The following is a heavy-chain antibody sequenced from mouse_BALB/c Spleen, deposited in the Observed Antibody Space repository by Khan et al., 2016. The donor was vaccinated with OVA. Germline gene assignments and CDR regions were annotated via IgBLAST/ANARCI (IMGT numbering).Heavy chain of an antibody. V-gene: IGHV9-3-1*01. CDR2: INTYTGEP. J-gene: IGHJ1*01. Sequence: QIQLVQSGPEVKKPGETVKISCKASGYSFTNYGMNWVRQAPGKGLKWMGWINTYTGEPTYADDFKGRFAFSLETSASTAYLQINNLKNEDTATYFGASGGDWYIDVWGAGTTVTVYS. D-gene: IGHD1-1*02. CDR3: ASGGDWYIDV. CDR1: GYSFTNYG.